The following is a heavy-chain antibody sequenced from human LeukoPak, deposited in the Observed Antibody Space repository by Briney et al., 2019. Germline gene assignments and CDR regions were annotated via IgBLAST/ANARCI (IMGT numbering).Heavy chain of an antibody. CDR1: GGSFSGYY. CDR2: INHSGST. J-gene: IGHJ3*02. Sequence: SETLSLTCTVYGGSFSGYYWSWIRQPPGKGLEWIGEINHSGSTNYNPSLKSRVTISVDTSKNQFSLKLSSVTAADTAVYYCARGRSVVPDAFDIWGQGTMVTVSS. D-gene: IGHD3-22*01. V-gene: IGHV4-34*01. CDR3: ARGRSVVPDAFDI.